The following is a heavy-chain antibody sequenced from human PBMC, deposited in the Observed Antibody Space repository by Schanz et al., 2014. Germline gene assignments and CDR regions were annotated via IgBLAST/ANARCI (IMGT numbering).Heavy chain of an antibody. CDR3: ARDSRPNYDFLTAYYSIDY. V-gene: IGHV4-34*02. Sequence: QVQLQQWGAGLLKPSETLSLTCAVYGGSFSSNYWSWIRQPPGKGLEWIGEINQSGTTNYNPSLKSRVTMSVDTSKNQISLRLRSVPAADTAVYYCARDSRPNYDFLTAYYSIDYWGQGTLVTVSS. J-gene: IGHJ4*02. D-gene: IGHD3-9*01. CDR2: INQSGTT. CDR1: GGSFSSNY.